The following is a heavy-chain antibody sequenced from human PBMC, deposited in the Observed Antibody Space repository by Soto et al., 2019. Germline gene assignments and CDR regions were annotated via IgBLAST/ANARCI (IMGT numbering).Heavy chain of an antibody. D-gene: IGHD5-12*01. V-gene: IGHV5-51*01. Sequence: PGESLKISCKGSGYSFTSYWIGWVRQMPGKGLEWMGIIYPGDSDTRYSPSFQGQVTISADKSISTAYLQWSSLKASDTAMYYCARPDIVATIQELGPIRNWGQGTLVTVSS. CDR2: IYPGDSDT. CDR3: ARPDIVATIQELGPIRN. J-gene: IGHJ4*02. CDR1: GYSFTSYW.